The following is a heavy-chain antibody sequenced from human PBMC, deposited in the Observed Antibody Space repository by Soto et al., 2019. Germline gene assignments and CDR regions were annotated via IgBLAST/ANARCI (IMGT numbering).Heavy chain of an antibody. CDR3: ARGPTHYYGSGSYYNRLGYYYYYMDV. Sequence: SETLSLTCTVSGGSISSYYWSWIRQPPGKGLEWIGYIYYSGSTNYNPSLKSRVTISVDTSKNQFSLKLSSVAAADTAVYYCARGPTHYYGSGSYYNRLGYYYYYMDVWGKGTTVTVSS. J-gene: IGHJ6*03. CDR1: GGSISSYY. D-gene: IGHD3-10*01. V-gene: IGHV4-59*01. CDR2: IYYSGST.